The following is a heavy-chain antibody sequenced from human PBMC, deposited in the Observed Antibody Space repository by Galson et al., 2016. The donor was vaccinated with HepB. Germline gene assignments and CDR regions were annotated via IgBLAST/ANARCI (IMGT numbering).Heavy chain of an antibody. CDR3: ARPRRWPQYYYCLDV. CDR1: GFTFSTYA. CDR2: ISYDGSHK. J-gene: IGHJ6*02. Sequence: SLRLSCAASGFTFSTYAMHWVRQAPGKGLEWVAVISYDGSHKHYRASVKGRFTISRDNSKNTLYLQMNSLRREDTAVYYCARPRRWPQYYYCLDVRGQGTTVTVSS. D-gene: IGHD5-24*01. V-gene: IGHV3-30-3*01.